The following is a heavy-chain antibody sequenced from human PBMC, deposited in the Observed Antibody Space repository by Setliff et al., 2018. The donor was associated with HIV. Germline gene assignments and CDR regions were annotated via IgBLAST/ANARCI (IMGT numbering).Heavy chain of an antibody. J-gene: IGHJ4*02. CDR2: IYYSGST. CDR1: DVSIISSSYY. CDR3: ARREYSSSSPPFDY. V-gene: IGHV4-39*01. Sequence: SETLSLTCTVSDVSIISSSYYWGWIRQSPGKGLEWIGTIYYSGSTYSNPSLKSRVTMSVDTSKNQFSLKLISVTAADTAVYYCARREYSSSSPPFDYWGQGTLVTVSS. D-gene: IGHD6-6*01.